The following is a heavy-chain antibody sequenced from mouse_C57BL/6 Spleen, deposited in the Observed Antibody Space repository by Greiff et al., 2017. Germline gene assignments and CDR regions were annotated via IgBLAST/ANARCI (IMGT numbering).Heavy chain of an antibody. CDR1: GFSFTGYY. D-gene: IGHD2-1*01. Sequence: EVKLLESGPELVKPGASVKISCKASGFSFTGYYMNWVKQSPEKSLEWIGEISPSTGGTTYNQKFKAKATLTVDKSSNTAYMQLKSLTSEDSAVYYCARGLYGNGDIDVWGTGTTVTVSS. CDR3: ARGLYGNGDIDV. V-gene: IGHV1-42*01. CDR2: ISPSTGGT. J-gene: IGHJ1*03.